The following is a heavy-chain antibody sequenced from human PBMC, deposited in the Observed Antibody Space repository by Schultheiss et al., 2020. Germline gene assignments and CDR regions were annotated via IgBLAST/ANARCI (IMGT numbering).Heavy chain of an antibody. CDR2: ISGSGGST. J-gene: IGHJ4*02. Sequence: GGSLRLSCAASGFTVSSNYMSWVRQAPGKGLEWVSAISGSGGSTYYADSVKGRFTISRDNSKNTLYLQMNSLRAEDTSVYYCARLVAASGLDYWGQGTLVTVSS. D-gene: IGHD6-13*01. CDR3: ARLVAASGLDY. CDR1: GFTVSSNY. V-gene: IGHV3-23*01.